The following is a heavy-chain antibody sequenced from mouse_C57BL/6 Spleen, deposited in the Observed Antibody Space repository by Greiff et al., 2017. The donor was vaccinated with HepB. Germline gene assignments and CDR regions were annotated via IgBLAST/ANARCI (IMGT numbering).Heavy chain of an antibody. V-gene: IGHV1-75*01. J-gene: IGHJ3*01. Sequence: VKLMESGPELVKPGASVKISCKASGYTFTDYYINWVKQRPGQGLEWIGWIFPGSGSTYYNEKFKGKATLTVDKSSSTAYMLLSSLTSEDSAVYLCARSYYGSSWFAYWGQGALVTVSA. CDR2: IFPGSGST. CDR3: ARSYYGSSWFAY. D-gene: IGHD1-1*01. CDR1: GYTFTDYY.